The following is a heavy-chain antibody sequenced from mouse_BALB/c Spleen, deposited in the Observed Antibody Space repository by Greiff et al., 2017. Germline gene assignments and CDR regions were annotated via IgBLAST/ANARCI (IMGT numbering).Heavy chain of an antibody. CDR3: ARGGYYGSSYEDY. CDR2: ISDGGSYT. D-gene: IGHD1-1*01. CDR1: GFTFSDYY. V-gene: IGHV5-4*02. Sequence: EVQGVESGGGLVKPGGSLKLSCAASGFTFSDYYMYWVRQTPEKRLEWVATISDGGSYTYYPDSVKGRFTISRDNAKNNLYLQMSSLKSEDTAMYYCARGGYYGSSYEDYWGQGTTLTVSS. J-gene: IGHJ2*01.